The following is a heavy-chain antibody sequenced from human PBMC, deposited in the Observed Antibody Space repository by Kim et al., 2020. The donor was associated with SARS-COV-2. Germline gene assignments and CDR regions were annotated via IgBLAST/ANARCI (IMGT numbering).Heavy chain of an antibody. J-gene: IGHJ4*02. CDR3: ARGRGCSSTSCYDQVNFGY. D-gene: IGHD2-2*01. CDR2: INHSGST. Sequence: SETLSLTCAVYGGSFSGYYWSWIRQPPGKGLEWIGEINHSGSTNYNPSLKSRVTISVDTSKNQFSLKLSSVTAADTAVYYCARGRGCSSTSCYDQVNFGYWGQGTLVTVSS. CDR1: GGSFSGYY. V-gene: IGHV4-34*01.